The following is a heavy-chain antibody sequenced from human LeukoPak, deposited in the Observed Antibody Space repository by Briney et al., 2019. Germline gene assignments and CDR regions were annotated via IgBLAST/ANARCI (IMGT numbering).Heavy chain of an antibody. CDR3: ARGDNWFDP. J-gene: IGHJ5*02. CDR1: GGTFSSYA. Sequence: ASVKVSCKASGGTFSSYAISWVRQAPGQGLEWTAGIIPIFGTANYAQKFQGRVTITTDVSTSTAYMELSSLRSDDTAVYYCARGDNWFDPWGQGTLVTVSS. V-gene: IGHV1-69*05. CDR2: IIPIFGTA.